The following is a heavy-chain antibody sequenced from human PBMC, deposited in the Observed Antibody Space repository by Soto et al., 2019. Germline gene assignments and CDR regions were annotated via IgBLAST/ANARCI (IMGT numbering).Heavy chain of an antibody. V-gene: IGHV4-39*01. CDR2: ISYSGRT. Sequence: SETLSLTCTVSGASIITDNYFWVWIRQSPRRGLELIGSISYSGRTYDNPSLQSRVTISIDASKNQFSLKLTSVSTADTAVYYCARRRASDYGGNHHPYYFDRWGQGALVTVSS. D-gene: IGHD4-17*01. J-gene: IGHJ4*02. CDR1: GASIITDNYF. CDR3: ARRRASDYGGNHHPYYFDR.